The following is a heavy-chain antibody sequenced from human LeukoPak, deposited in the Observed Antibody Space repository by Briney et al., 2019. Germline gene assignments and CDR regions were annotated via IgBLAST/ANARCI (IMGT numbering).Heavy chain of an antibody. V-gene: IGHV4-39*01. CDR3: ARQGAGYGDYAH. CDR2: IYYIGST. Sequence: SETLSLTCIVSGGSISSTNYYRGWIRQSPGMGLEWIGSIYYIGSTYYNPSLKNRVTISVDTSKNQFSLKLSSVTAADTAVYYCARQGAGYGDYAHWGQGTLVTVSS. D-gene: IGHD4-17*01. J-gene: IGHJ4*02. CDR1: GGSISSTNYY.